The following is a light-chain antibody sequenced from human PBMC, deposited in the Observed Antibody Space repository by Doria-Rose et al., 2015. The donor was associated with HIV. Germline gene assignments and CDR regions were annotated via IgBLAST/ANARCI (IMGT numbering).Light chain of an antibody. CDR1: QSLLYTSKNY. CDR2: WAS. CDR3: QQYYDPPS. Sequence: DIRMTQSPESLGMSLGERATLNCKSNQSLLYTSKNYLAWHQQKPGQPPNLLIYWASTRQSEFPARFSGSGSGTDFTHTISRLEADDAAVYYCQQYYDPPSFGPGPTVDIE. J-gene: IGKJ3*01. V-gene: IGKV4-1*01.